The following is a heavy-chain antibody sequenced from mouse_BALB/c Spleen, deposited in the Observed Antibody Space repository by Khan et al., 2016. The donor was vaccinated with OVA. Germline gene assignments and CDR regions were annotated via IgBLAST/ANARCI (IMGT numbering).Heavy chain of an antibody. V-gene: IGHV5-6*01. Sequence: EVELVESGGDLVKPGGSLKLSCAASGFTFSTYGMSWVRQTPDKRLEWVATVSTGGGYTYYPDSVKGRFTISRDNAKNTLYLQMSSLKSEDTAMFYCARRAYYYDSEGFAYWGQATLVTVSA. CDR3: ARRAYYYDSEGFAY. D-gene: IGHD1-1*01. CDR2: VSTGGGYT. CDR1: GFTFSTYG. J-gene: IGHJ3*01.